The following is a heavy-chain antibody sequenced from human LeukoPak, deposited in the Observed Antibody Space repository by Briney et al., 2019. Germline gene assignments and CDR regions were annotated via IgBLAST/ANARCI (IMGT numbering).Heavy chain of an antibody. CDR1: GGSISSYY. V-gene: IGHV4-34*01. CDR2: INHSGST. Sequence: SETLSLTCTVSGGSISSYYWSWIRRPPGKGLEWIGEINHSGSTNYNPSLKSRVTISVDTSKNQFSLKLSSVTAADTAVYYCARALPYSNYVFDYWGQGTLVTVSS. D-gene: IGHD4-11*01. CDR3: ARALPYSNYVFDY. J-gene: IGHJ4*02.